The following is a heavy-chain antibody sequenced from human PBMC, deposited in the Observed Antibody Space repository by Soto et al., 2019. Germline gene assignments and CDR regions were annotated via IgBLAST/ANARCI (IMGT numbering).Heavy chain of an antibody. Sequence: HPGGSLRLSCAASGFTFDDYTMHWVRQAPGKGLEWVSLISWDGGSTYYADSVKGRLTISRDNSKNSLYLQMNSLRTEDTALYYCAKEAAAGIDYWGQGTLVTVYS. CDR2: ISWDGGST. CDR3: AKEAAAGIDY. V-gene: IGHV3-43*01. D-gene: IGHD6-13*01. J-gene: IGHJ4*02. CDR1: GFTFDDYT.